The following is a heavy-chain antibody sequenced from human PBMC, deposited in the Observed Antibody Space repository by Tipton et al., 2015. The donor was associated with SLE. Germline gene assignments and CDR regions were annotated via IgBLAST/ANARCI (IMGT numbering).Heavy chain of an antibody. CDR1: GDSMSGSRYY. V-gene: IGHV4-39*07. CDR3: ARGGAAMAPIDH. J-gene: IGHJ4*02. D-gene: IGHD5-12*01. Sequence: TLSLTCTVSGDSMSGSRYYWGGIRQAPGKGLEWIGSVYFAGGPFYNPSLKSRVTVSVDTSKNQFSLKLNSVTAADTAFYFGARGGAAMAPIDHWGQGTLVTVSS. CDR2: VYFAGGP.